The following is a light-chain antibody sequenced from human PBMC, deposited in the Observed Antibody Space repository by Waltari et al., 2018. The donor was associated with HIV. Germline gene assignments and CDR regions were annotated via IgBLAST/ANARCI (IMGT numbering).Light chain of an antibody. CDR3: VSYDSRLDERL. CDR1: TPNIQTEA. V-gene: IGLV1-47*01. CDR2: RNY. J-gene: IGLJ3*02. Sequence: QSVLTQPPSVSGTPGPTVTISRSGSTPNIQTEAVYWYQQLPGTAPKLLIYRNYKRPSGVSDRFSCSKSGASASLVISGLRSEDEAHYYCVSYDSRLDERLFGGGTKLTVL.